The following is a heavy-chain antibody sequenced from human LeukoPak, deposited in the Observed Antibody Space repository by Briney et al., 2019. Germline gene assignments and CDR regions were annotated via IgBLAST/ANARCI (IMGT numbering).Heavy chain of an antibody. CDR3: VKGGIAAADNYFDY. CDR1: GFTFRSDA. Sequence: GGSLRLSCSASGFTFRSDAMHWVRQAPGKGLEYVSAISGNGDSTYYADSVKGTFTISRDNSKNTLYLQMSSLRAEDTAVYYCVKGGIAAADNYFDYWGQGTLVTVSS. CDR2: ISGNGDST. D-gene: IGHD6-13*01. V-gene: IGHV3-64D*06. J-gene: IGHJ4*02.